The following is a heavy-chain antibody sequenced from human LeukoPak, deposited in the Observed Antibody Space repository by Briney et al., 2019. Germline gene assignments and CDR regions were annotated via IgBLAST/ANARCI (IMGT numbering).Heavy chain of an antibody. CDR2: IYPDGRT. Sequence: ETLSLTCTVSGGSISSSSYYWGWIRQPPGKGLEWVSVIYPDGRTYYADSVKGRFTISRDNPKNTLYLQMNSLRVEDTAVYYCARADYGYGDWGQGTLVTVSS. V-gene: IGHV3-53*01. CDR1: GGSISSSSYY. D-gene: IGHD5-18*01. J-gene: IGHJ4*02. CDR3: ARADYGYGD.